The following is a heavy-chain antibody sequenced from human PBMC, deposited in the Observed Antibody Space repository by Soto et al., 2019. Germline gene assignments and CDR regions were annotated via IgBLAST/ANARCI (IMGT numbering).Heavy chain of an antibody. D-gene: IGHD1-1*01. J-gene: IGHJ4*02. Sequence: SETLSLTCTVSDYPIGSGYYWGWIRQPPGKGLEWIGSIIHSGSSYSNPSLKSRLSMSVDTSKNQFSLTMKSVTAADTGVYYCASHPLNWSDADSWGQGVLVTVSS. CDR3: ASHPLNWSDADS. V-gene: IGHV4-38-2*02. CDR1: DYPIGSGYY. CDR2: IIHSGSS.